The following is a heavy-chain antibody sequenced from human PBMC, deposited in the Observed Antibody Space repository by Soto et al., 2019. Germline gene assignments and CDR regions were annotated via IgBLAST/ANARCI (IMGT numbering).Heavy chain of an antibody. V-gene: IGHV3-72*01. J-gene: IGHJ4*02. CDR3: VRWQQGDADY. CDR1: GFVFSDHY. CDR2: TRNRXQSYIT. Sequence: EVQLVXSGGGLVQPXXSLXLSCSVSGFVFSDHYMDWVRQAPGKGLEWVGRTRNRXQSYITEYAAFVKGRXXXXXDDSXXXXXXXXXXXKTXDTAXSXXVRWQQGDADYWGQGTLVXVSS. D-gene: IGHD2-15*01.